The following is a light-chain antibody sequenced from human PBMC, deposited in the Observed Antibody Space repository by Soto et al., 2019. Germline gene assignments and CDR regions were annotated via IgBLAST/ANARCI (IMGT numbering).Light chain of an antibody. CDR2: EGS. V-gene: IGLV2-23*01. Sequence: SFLSQPAAVSGSPGQSITISCTGTSSDVGSYNLVSWYQQHPGKDPKLMIYEGSKRPSGVSNRFSGSKSGNTASLTISGLQAEDEADYYCCSYAGNSLYVFGTGTKVTVL. CDR1: SSDVGSYNL. J-gene: IGLJ1*01. CDR3: CSYAGNSLYV.